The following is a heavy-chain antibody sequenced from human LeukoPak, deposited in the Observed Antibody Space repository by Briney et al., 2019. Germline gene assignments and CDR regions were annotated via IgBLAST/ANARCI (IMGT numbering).Heavy chain of an antibody. CDR1: GFTFSSYG. Sequence: GGSLRLSCAASGFTFSSYGMNWVRQAPGKGLEWVSVISGSGGSTHHADSVKGRFTISRDNSKNTLSLQMNSLRAEDTAVYYCARDHTDWSTFPYYYDSSGYYDYWGQGTLVTVSS. D-gene: IGHD3-22*01. CDR2: ISGSGGST. CDR3: ARDHTDWSTFPYYYDSSGYYDY. V-gene: IGHV3-23*01. J-gene: IGHJ4*02.